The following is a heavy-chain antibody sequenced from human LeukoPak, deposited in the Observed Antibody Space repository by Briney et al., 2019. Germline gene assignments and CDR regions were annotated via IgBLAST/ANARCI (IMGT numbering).Heavy chain of an antibody. J-gene: IGHJ4*02. Sequence: SVKVSCKASGGTFSSYAISWVRQAPGQGLEWMGGIIPIFGTANYAQKFQGRVTMTRGTSISTAYMELSRLRSDDTAVYYCARSGDYGARGFDYWGQGTLVTVSS. V-gene: IGHV1-69*05. D-gene: IGHD4-17*01. CDR2: IIPIFGTA. CDR3: ARSGDYGARGFDY. CDR1: GGTFSSYA.